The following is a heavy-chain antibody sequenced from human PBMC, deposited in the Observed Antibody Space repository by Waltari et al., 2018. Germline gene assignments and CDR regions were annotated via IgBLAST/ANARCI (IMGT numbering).Heavy chain of an antibody. Sequence: QVQLQQWGAGLLKPSETLSLTCAVYGGSFSGYYWSWIRQPPGKGLEWIGEINHSGSTNYNPSLKSRVTISVDTSKNQFSLKLSSVTAADTAVYYCARVPHDYGGTYLYWYFDLWGRGTLVTVSS. CDR3: ARVPHDYGGTYLYWYFDL. D-gene: IGHD4-17*01. J-gene: IGHJ2*01. CDR1: GGSFSGYY. CDR2: INHSGST. V-gene: IGHV4-34*01.